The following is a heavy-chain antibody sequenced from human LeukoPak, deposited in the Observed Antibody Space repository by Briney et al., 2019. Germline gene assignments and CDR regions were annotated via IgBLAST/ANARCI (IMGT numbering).Heavy chain of an antibody. CDR3: ARDPWYYDSSGP. J-gene: IGHJ5*02. Sequence: PSETLSLTCTVSGGSISSYYWSWIRQPPGRGLEWIGYIYYSGSTNYNPSLKSRATISVDTSKNQFSLKLSSVTAADTAVYYCARDPWYYDSSGPWGQGTLVTVSS. V-gene: IGHV4-59*01. CDR2: IYYSGST. CDR1: GGSISSYY. D-gene: IGHD3-22*01.